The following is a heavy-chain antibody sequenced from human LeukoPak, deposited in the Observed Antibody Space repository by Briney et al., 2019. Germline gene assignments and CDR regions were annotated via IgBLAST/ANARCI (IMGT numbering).Heavy chain of an antibody. D-gene: IGHD2-8*01. Sequence: GGSLRLSCAASGFTFSSYRMNWVRQAPGKGLEWVANINQAGETFYVDSVKGRFTISRDNARNSVYLQMNSLRAEDTAVYYCARLMFLWPPIYFDYWGQGTLVTVSS. CDR1: GFTFSSYR. J-gene: IGHJ4*02. CDR2: INQAGET. V-gene: IGHV3-7*01. CDR3: ARLMFLWPPIYFDY.